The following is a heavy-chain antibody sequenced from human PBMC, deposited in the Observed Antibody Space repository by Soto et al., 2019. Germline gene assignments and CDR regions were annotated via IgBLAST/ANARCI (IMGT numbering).Heavy chain of an antibody. CDR2: IIPIFGTA. Sequence: QVQLVQSGAEVKKPGSSVKVSCKASGGTFSSYAISWVRQAPGQGLEWMGGIIPIFGTANYAQKFQGRVTNNADESPDHADNELSSLRSEDTAVYYCARVPHEYSSGWSEDAFDIWGQGTMVTVSS. D-gene: IGHD6-19*01. V-gene: IGHV1-69*12. CDR3: ARVPHEYSSGWSEDAFDI. CDR1: GGTFSSYA. J-gene: IGHJ3*02.